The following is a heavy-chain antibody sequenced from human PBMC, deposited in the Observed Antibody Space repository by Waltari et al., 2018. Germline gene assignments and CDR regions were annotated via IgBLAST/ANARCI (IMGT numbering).Heavy chain of an antibody. V-gene: IGHV4-59*08. CDR1: GDSVKSYY. D-gene: IGHD3-16*01. J-gene: IGHJ6*02. CDR2: IHYGGTT. Sequence: QVQLQESGPGLVKPSETLSLTCNVSGDSVKSYYWNWIRQTPGSGLEWIGYIHYGGTTYDHPSLLSRVTISIDTSKNQVSLQLRSVTAADTAMYYCAKLWGGSMDGWGQGTTVTVSS. CDR3: AKLWGGSMDG.